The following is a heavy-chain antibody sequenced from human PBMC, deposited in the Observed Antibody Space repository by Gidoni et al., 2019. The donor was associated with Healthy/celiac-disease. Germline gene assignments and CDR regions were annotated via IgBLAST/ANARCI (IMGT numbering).Heavy chain of an antibody. D-gene: IGHD3-3*01. V-gene: IGHV3-21*01. CDR3: GRDKQSISGPYYDFWSGYRPLDY. Sequence: EVQLVESGGGLVKPGGSVRLSCAASGFNLGRDSMNWVRQAPGKGLGWVSSFSSSSSYLYYADSVKCRFTISRDNAKNSLYLQMNSLRAEDTAVYYCGRDKQSISGPYYDFWSGYRPLDYWGQGTLVTVSS. CDR1: GFNLGRDS. CDR2: FSSSSSYL. J-gene: IGHJ4*02.